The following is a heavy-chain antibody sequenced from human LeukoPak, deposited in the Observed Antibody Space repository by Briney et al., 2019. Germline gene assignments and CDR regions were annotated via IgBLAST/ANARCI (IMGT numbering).Heavy chain of an antibody. Sequence: GGSLRLSCAASGFTFSSHAMNWVRQAPGKGLEWVSGISNSGGNTYYADSVKGRFTISRDNSKNTLYLQMNSLRAEDTAVYYCAKGIESYGDYGYWGQGILVTVSS. J-gene: IGHJ4*02. D-gene: IGHD4-17*01. CDR3: AKGIESYGDYGY. CDR1: GFTFSSHA. CDR2: ISNSGGNT. V-gene: IGHV3-23*01.